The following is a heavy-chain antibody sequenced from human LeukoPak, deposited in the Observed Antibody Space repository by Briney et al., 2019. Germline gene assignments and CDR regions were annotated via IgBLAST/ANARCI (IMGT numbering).Heavy chain of an antibody. J-gene: IGHJ6*03. Sequence: SETLSLTCTVSGGSLSNYYWSWIRQPPGKGLEWIGYIFYSGSTNYNPSLKSRVTISVDTSKNQFSLKLSSVTAADTAVYYCARERREWLRGYYYYYYMDVWGKGTTVTISS. CDR3: ARERREWLRGYYYYYYMDV. D-gene: IGHD6-19*01. V-gene: IGHV4-59*01. CDR2: IFYSGST. CDR1: GGSLSNYY.